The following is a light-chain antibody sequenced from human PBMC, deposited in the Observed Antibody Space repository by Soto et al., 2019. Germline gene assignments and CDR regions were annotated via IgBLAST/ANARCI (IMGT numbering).Light chain of an antibody. CDR3: QQYESFPFT. Sequence: DIQMTQSPSTLSASVGDRVTITCRASQTLSNWLAWYQQKPGNAPKLLIYDASSLHSGAPSRFSGSGSGAEFTLTISSLQPDDFATYWCQQYESFPFTFGPGTKV. V-gene: IGKV1-5*01. CDR1: QTLSNW. J-gene: IGKJ3*01. CDR2: DAS.